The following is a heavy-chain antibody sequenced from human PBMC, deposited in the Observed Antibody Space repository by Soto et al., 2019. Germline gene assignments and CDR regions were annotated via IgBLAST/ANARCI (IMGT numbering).Heavy chain of an antibody. CDR3: ARDSGAADWFDYFDY. V-gene: IGHV3-21*01. Sequence: GSLRLSCAASGFTFSSYSMNWVRQAPGKGMEWVSSISSSSSYIYYADSVKGRFTISRDNAKNSLYLQMNSLRAEDTAVYYCARDSGAADWFDYFDYWGQGTLVTVSS. CDR1: GFTFSSYS. J-gene: IGHJ4*02. D-gene: IGHD3-9*01. CDR2: ISSSSSYI.